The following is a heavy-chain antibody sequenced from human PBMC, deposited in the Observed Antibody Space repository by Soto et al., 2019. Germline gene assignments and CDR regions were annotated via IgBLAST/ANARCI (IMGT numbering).Heavy chain of an antibody. J-gene: IGHJ4*02. CDR2: IIPIFGTA. CDR1: GGTFSSYA. D-gene: IGHD2-15*01. Sequence: QVQLVQSGAEVKKPGSSVKVSCKASGGTFSSYAISWVRQAPGQGLEWMGGIIPIFGTANYAQKFQGRVTIXXDXSXXTAYMELSSLRSEDTAVYYCARVNGLVAATTVIDYWGQGTLVTVSS. CDR3: ARVNGLVAATTVIDY. V-gene: IGHV1-69*12.